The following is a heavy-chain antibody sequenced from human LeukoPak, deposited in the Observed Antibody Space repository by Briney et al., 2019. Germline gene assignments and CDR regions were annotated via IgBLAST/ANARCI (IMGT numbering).Heavy chain of an antibody. V-gene: IGHV3-11*01. Sequence: GGSLRLSCAASGFTFSDYYMTWIRQASGKGLEWISYISSSGSSVYYADSVKGRFTISRDNAKNSLYLQMNSLRAEDTAVYYCARGSAAVTGSFDYWGQGTLVTVSS. CDR3: ARGSAAVTGSFDY. CDR2: ISSSGSSV. CDR1: GFTFSDYY. D-gene: IGHD6-13*01. J-gene: IGHJ4*02.